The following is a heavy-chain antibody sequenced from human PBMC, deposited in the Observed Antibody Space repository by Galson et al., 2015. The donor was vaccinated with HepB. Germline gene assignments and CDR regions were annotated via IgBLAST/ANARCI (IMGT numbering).Heavy chain of an antibody. J-gene: IGHJ4*02. CDR2: ISYDGSNK. V-gene: IGHV3-30-3*01. Sequence: SLRLSCAASGFTFSSYAMHWVRQAPGKGLEWVAVISYDGSNKYYADSVKGRFTISRDNSKNTLYLQMNSLRSEDTAVYYCAGDSSGYYYGVYWGQGTLVTVSS. CDR3: AGDSSGYYYGVY. CDR1: GFTFSSYA. D-gene: IGHD3-22*01.